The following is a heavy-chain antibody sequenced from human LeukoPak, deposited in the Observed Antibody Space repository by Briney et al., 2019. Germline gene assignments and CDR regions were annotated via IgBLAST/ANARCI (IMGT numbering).Heavy chain of an antibody. J-gene: IGHJ6*02. D-gene: IGHD6-6*01. CDR3: ARHPHSSSSSHYYYYGMDV. CDR1: GYSFTSYW. Sequence: GESLQISCQGSGYSFTSYWIGWVRQMPGKGLEWMGIIYPGDSDTRYSPSFQGQVTISADKSISAAYLQWSSLKASATAMYYCARHPHSSSSSHYYYYGMDVWGQGTTVTVSS. V-gene: IGHV5-51*01. CDR2: IYPGDSDT.